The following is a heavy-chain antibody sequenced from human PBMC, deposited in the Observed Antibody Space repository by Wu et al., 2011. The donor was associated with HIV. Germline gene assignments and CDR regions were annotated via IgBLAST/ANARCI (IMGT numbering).Heavy chain of an antibody. V-gene: IGHV1-69*04. J-gene: IGHJ4*02. Sequence: QVQLVQSGAELKKPGSSVRASCKTSGGSFNNYAINWMRQAPGQGLDWMGRIIPILGTANYAQKFQGRVTITADKSTSTAYMEVSSLRSEDTAVYYCATTGIGDDYGFYWGQGTLVTVSS. CDR2: IIPILGTA. CDR1: GGSFNNYA. D-gene: IGHD4-17*01. CDR3: ATTGIGDDYGFY.